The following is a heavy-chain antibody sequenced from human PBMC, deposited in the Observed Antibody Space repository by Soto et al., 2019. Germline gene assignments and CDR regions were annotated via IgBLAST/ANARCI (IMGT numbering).Heavy chain of an antibody. CDR1: GYTFTGYY. J-gene: IGHJ4*02. Sequence: SVKGSCKASGYTFTGYYMHWVRQAPGQGLEWMGWINPNSGGTNYAQKFQGWVTMTRDTSISTAYMELGRLRSEDTAVYYCERDAPKHIYCGADCVTFDYWRQRILVSVSS. CDR2: INPNSGGT. D-gene: IGHD2-21*02. V-gene: IGHV1-2*04. CDR3: ERDAPKHIYCGADCVTFDY.